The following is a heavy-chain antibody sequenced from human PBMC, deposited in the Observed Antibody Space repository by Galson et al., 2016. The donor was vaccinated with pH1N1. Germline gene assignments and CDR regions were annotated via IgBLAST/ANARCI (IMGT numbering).Heavy chain of an antibody. D-gene: IGHD4-17*01. CDR3: ARQNDYGDYRGDAFDI. CDR1: GYRFPSSW. V-gene: IGHV5-51*01. Sequence: QSGAEVKKPGESLKISCKGSGYRFPSSWIGWVRQMPGKGLEWMGIIYLGGSLIRYRPSFQGQVTISADKSVNIVYLEWVSLKASDTAMYHCARQNDYGDYRGDAFDIWGQGTMVTVSS. J-gene: IGHJ3*02. CDR2: IYLGGSLI.